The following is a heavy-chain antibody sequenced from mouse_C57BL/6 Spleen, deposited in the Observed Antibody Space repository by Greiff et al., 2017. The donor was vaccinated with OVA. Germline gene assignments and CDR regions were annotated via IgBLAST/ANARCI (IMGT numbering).Heavy chain of an antibody. Sequence: QVQLQQSGAELVMPGASVKLSCKASGYTFTSYWMHWVKQRPGQGLEWIGEIDPSDSYTNYNQKFKGKSTLTVDKSSSTAYMQLSSLTSEDSAVYYCARGGYYEDYWGQGTTLTVSS. CDR1: GYTFTSYW. CDR2: IDPSDSYT. CDR3: ARGGYYEDY. D-gene: IGHD2-3*01. J-gene: IGHJ2*01. V-gene: IGHV1-69*01.